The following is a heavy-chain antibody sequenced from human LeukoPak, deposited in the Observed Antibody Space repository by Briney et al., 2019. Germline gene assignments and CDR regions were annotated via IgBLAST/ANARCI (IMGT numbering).Heavy chain of an antibody. J-gene: IGHJ4*02. D-gene: IGHD1-26*01. CDR1: GFTFSSYG. Sequence: GRSLRLSCAASGFTFSSYGMHWVRQAPGKGLEWVAVISYDGSNKYYADSVKGRFTISRDNSKNTLYLQMNSLRAEDTAVYYCALRSGSYLGYWGQGTLVTVSS. V-gene: IGHV3-30*03. CDR3: ALRSGSYLGY. CDR2: ISYDGSNK.